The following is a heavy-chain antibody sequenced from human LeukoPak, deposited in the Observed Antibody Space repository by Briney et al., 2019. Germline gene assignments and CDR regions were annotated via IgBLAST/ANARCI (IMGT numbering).Heavy chain of an antibody. CDR3: ARDTSGYYTV. Sequence: SETLSLTCTVSGGSISSYYWSWIRQPPGKGLEWIGYIYYSGSTNYNPSLKSRVTISVETSKNQFSLKLSSVTAADTAVYYCARDTSGYYTVWGQGTLVTVSS. CDR2: IYYSGST. V-gene: IGHV4-59*01. CDR1: GGSISSYY. D-gene: IGHD3-3*01. J-gene: IGHJ4*02.